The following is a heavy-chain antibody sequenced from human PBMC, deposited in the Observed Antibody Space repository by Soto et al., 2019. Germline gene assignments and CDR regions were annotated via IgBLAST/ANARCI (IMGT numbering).Heavy chain of an antibody. CDR3: ARAADMQLWLKSFDD. Sequence: VGSLRLSCAASGFTFSTYWMSWVRQAPGKGLEWVANIKEDGSEKHYVDSVKGRFTISRDNAKNSLYLQMSSLRADDTAVYYCARAADMQLWLKSFDDWGQGTLVTVSS. V-gene: IGHV3-7*01. CDR1: GFTFSTYW. CDR2: IKEDGSEK. D-gene: IGHD5-18*01. J-gene: IGHJ4*02.